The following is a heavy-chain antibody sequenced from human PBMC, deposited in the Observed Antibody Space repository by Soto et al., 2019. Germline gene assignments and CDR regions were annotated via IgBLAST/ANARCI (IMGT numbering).Heavy chain of an antibody. CDR3: AKDIPDIVVVVAATDPLFDY. V-gene: IGHV3-23*01. J-gene: IGHJ4*02. CDR1: GFTFSSYA. D-gene: IGHD2-15*01. CDR2: ISGSRGST. Sequence: GGSLRLSCAASGFTFSSYAMSWVRQAPGKGLEWVSAISGSRGSTYYADSVKGRFTISRDNSKKTLYLQMNSLRAEDTAVYYCAKDIPDIVVVVAATDPLFDYWGQGTLVTVSS.